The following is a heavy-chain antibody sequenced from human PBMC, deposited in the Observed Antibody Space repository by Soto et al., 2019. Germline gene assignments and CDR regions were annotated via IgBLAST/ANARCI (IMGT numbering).Heavy chain of an antibody. V-gene: IGHV3-13*05. Sequence: GGSLRLSCAASGSTFSSYDMHWVRQATGKGLEWVSAIGTAGDPYYPGSVKGRFTISRENAKNSLYLQMNSLRAGDTAVYYCARGMFSGVTGDYYYGMDVWGQGTTVTVSS. CDR3: ARGMFSGVTGDYYYGMDV. CDR2: IGTAGDP. D-gene: IGHD2-15*01. J-gene: IGHJ6*02. CDR1: GSTFSSYD.